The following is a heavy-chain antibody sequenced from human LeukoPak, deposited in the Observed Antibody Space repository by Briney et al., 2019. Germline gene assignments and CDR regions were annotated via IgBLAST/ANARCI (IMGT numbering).Heavy chain of an antibody. Sequence: GGSLRLSCAASGFTFSSYAMSWVRQAPGKGLKWFSAISGSGGSTYYADSVKGRFTISRDNSKNTLYLQMNSLRAEDTAVYYCAKDRGLYSSGWFADYWGQGTLVTVSS. CDR3: AKDRGLYSSGWFADY. V-gene: IGHV3-23*01. CDR2: ISGSGGST. J-gene: IGHJ4*02. D-gene: IGHD6-19*01. CDR1: GFTFSSYA.